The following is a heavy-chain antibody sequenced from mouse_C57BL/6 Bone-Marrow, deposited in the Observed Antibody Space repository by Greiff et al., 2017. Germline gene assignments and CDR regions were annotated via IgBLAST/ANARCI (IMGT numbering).Heavy chain of an antibody. D-gene: IGHD2-5*01. J-gene: IGHJ1*03. V-gene: IGHV1-55*01. Sequence: QVQLQQSGAELVKPGASVKMSCKASGYTFTSYCITWVKQRPGQGLEWIGYIYPGSGSTNYNEQFKSKATLTVDTSSNTAYMQLSNLTSEDSAVYYCARPYYTNYWYFDVWGTGTTVTVSS. CDR1: GYTFTSYC. CDR3: ARPYYTNYWYFDV. CDR2: IYPGSGST.